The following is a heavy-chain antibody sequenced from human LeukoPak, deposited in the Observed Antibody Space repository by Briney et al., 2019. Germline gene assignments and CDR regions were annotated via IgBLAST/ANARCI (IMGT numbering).Heavy chain of an antibody. Sequence: SQTLSLTCTVSAGSINSDDYYWSWIRQPAGKGLEWIGRIYSPGTNYNYNPSLKSRVIISIDTSKNQFSLKLTSVTAGDTAVYYCARGIGTSYESSRDAFDIWGQGTMVTVSS. D-gene: IGHD3-22*01. CDR1: AGSINSDDYY. V-gene: IGHV4-61*02. J-gene: IGHJ3*02. CDR3: ARGIGTSYESSRDAFDI. CDR2: IYSPGT.